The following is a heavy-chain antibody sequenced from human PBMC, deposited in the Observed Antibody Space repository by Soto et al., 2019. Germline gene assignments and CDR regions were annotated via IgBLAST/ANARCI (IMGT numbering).Heavy chain of an antibody. CDR3: AVRGSDTSKGLLG. J-gene: IGHJ4*02. CDR1: GYSFLYYA. Sequence: QVQLVQSGGEVREPGASVKVSCKASGYSFLYYAISWVRQAPGQGLEWLEWISPYNANTKYGERVQGRVTITTDTATSTAYLELRSLTSDDTAVYYCAVRGSDTSKGLLGWGQGTLVTVSS. CDR2: ISPYNANT. D-gene: IGHD6-19*01. V-gene: IGHV1-18*01.